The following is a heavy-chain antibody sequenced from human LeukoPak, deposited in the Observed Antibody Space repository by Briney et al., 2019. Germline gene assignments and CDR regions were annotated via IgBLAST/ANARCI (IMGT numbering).Heavy chain of an antibody. CDR3: ARISPTGGTYWGNLYYYMDV. D-gene: IGHD1-26*01. V-gene: IGHV4-59*01. J-gene: IGHJ6*03. Sequence: KPSETLSLTCTVSGGSISNYYWTWIRQPPGKGLEWIGCIYFTGTTNYNPSLKSRVTISLDTSNNQFSLKLTSVTAADTAVYYCARISPTGGTYWGNLYYYMDVWGKGTTVTVSS. CDR2: IYFTGTT. CDR1: GGSISNYY.